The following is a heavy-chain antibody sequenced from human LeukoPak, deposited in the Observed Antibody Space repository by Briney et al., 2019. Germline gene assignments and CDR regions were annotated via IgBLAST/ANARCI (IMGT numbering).Heavy chain of an antibody. J-gene: IGHJ4*02. CDR1: GYTFTGYY. CDR3: ARDRGPYYYDSSGDY. CDR2: VNPKSGGT. D-gene: IGHD3-22*01. Sequence: ASMKVSCKASGYTFTGYYVFWLRQAPGQGPEWMGWVNPKSGGTQYVQKFRGRVTMTRDTSMSTAYMELSNLTSDDTAVYYCARDRGPYYYDSSGDYWGQGTLVTVSS. V-gene: IGHV1-2*02.